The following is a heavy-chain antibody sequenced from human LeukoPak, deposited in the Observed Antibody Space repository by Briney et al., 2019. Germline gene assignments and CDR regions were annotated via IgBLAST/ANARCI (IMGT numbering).Heavy chain of an antibody. CDR3: AKSDSPYSSSWYPWGY. CDR2: ISGSGGST. J-gene: IGHJ4*02. D-gene: IGHD6-13*01. Sequence: GGSLRLSCVASGFRFSTYAMSWVRQAPGKGLEWVSAISGSGGSTYYADSVKGRFTISRDNSKNTLYLQMNSLRAEDTAVYYCAKSDSPYSSSWYPWGYWGQGTLVTVSS. V-gene: IGHV3-23*01. CDR1: GFRFSTYA.